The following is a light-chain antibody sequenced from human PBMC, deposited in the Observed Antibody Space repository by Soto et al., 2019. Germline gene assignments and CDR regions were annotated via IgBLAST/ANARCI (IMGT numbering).Light chain of an antibody. CDR3: LQHSTCPLT. CDR1: QGIRND. J-gene: IGKJ1*01. Sequence: DLQMTQFPSSLSASVGDRATITCRASQGIRNDLAWYQQKPGKAPKLLIYAASSLQSGVPSRFSGSGSGTEFTLAISSLQPEDVATFYCLQHSTCPLTFGQGTKVEIK. V-gene: IGKV1-17*01. CDR2: AAS.